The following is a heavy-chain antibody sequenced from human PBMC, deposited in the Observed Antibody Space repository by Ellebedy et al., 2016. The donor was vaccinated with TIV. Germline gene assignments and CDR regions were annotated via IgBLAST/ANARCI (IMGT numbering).Heavy chain of an antibody. CDR1: RFTFSGYW. CDR2: INGDGSKK. CDR3: ARDGAYGDYSPGYYGMDV. D-gene: IGHD4-17*01. V-gene: IGHV3-7*03. Sequence: GESLKISCAASRFTFSGYWMSWVRQAPGKGLEWVANINGDGSKKYYVDSVKGRFTISRDNGQNSVYLQMNSLRTEDTALYYCARDGAYGDYSPGYYGMDVWGQGTTVTVSS. J-gene: IGHJ6*02.